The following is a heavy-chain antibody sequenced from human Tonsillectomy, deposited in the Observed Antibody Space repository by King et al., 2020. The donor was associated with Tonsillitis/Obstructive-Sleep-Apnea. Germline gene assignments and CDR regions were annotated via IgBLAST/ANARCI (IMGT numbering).Heavy chain of an antibody. D-gene: IGHD2-21*01. CDR3: AREEEAYCGGDCQTFDY. CDR1: GFTFSSYS. J-gene: IGHJ4*02. CDR2: ISSSSSYI. Sequence: VQLVQSGGGLVKPGGSLRFSCAASGFTFSSYSMNWVRQAPGKGLEWVSSISSSSSYIYYADSVKGRFTISRDNAKNSLYLQMNSLRAEDTAVYYCAREEEAYCGGDCQTFDYWGQGTLVTVSS. V-gene: IGHV3-21*01.